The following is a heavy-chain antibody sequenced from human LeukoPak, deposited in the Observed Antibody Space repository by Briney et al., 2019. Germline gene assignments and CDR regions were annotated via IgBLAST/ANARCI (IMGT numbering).Heavy chain of an antibody. CDR3: ARALIAAAGVDY. J-gene: IGHJ4*02. V-gene: IGHV3-7*01. D-gene: IGHD6-13*01. Sequence: PGGSLRLSCAASGLTFSSYWMSWVRQAPGKGLEWVANIKQDGSEKYYVDSVKGRFTISRDNAKNSLYPQMNSLRAEDTAVYYCARALIAAAGVDYWGQGTLVTVSS. CDR2: IKQDGSEK. CDR1: GLTFSSYW.